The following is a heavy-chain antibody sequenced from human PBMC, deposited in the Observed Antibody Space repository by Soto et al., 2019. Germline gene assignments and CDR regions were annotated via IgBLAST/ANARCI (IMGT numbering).Heavy chain of an antibody. CDR1: GFTVSSAY. V-gene: IGHV3-53*01. D-gene: IGHD6-13*01. CDR3: ARDRIEAAGTPRFNYYYGMDV. Sequence: GGSLRLSCAASGFTVSSAYMTWVRQAPGKGLEWVSVVYGGLTTSYADSAKGRFTISRDNSKNTLFLQMNSLRAEDTAVYYCARDRIEAAGTPRFNYYYGMDVWGQGTTFTV. CDR2: VYGGLTT. J-gene: IGHJ6*01.